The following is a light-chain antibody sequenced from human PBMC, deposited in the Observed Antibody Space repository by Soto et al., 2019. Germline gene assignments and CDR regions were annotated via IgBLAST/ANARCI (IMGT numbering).Light chain of an antibody. Sequence: AIRMTQSPSSLSASTGDRVTITCRASQGISSYLAWYQQKPGKSPKLLIYAASTLQSGVPSRVSGIGSWTDFTLTISCMQSEDFATYYCPQYYSYPLTFGGGTKVDIK. CDR3: PQYYSYPLT. CDR1: QGISSY. V-gene: IGKV1-8*01. J-gene: IGKJ4*01. CDR2: AAS.